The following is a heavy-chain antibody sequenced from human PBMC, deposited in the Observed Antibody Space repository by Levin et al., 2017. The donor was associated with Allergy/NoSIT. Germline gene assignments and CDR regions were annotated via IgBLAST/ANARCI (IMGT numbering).Heavy chain of an antibody. CDR3: ARRRGYSYGYLGFDY. CDR1: GYTFTGYY. D-gene: IGHD5-18*01. CDR2: INPNSGGT. V-gene: IGHV1-2*02. J-gene: IGHJ4*02. Sequence: ASVKVSCKASGYTFTGYYMHWVRQAPGQGLEWMGWINPNSGGTNYAQKFQGRVTMTRDTSISTAYMELSRLRSDDTAVYYCARRRGYSYGYLGFDYWGQGTLVTVSS.